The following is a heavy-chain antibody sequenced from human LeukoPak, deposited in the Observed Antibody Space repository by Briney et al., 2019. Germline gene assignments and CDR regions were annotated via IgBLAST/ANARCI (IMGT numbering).Heavy chain of an antibody. CDR3: ARDDGYNWGLIDY. Sequence: VASVKVSCKASGGTFSSYAISWVRQAPGQELEWMGGIIPIFGTANYAQKFQGRVTITTDESTSTAYMELSSLRSEDTAVYYCARDDGYNWGLIDYWGQGTLVTVSS. CDR2: IIPIFGTA. CDR1: GGTFSSYA. V-gene: IGHV1-69*05. J-gene: IGHJ4*02. D-gene: IGHD5-24*01.